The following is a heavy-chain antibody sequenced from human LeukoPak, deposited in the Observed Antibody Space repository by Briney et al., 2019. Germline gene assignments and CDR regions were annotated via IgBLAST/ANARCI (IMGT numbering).Heavy chain of an antibody. CDR2: ISGSGGST. D-gene: IGHD6-13*01. Sequence: GGSLRLSCAASGFTFSSYAMSWVRQAPGKGLEWVSAISGSGGSTYYTDSVKGRFTISRDNSKNTLYLQMNSLRAEDTAVYYCAKAGSSSRNYFDYWGQGTLVTVSS. CDR3: AKAGSSSRNYFDY. CDR1: GFTFSSYA. J-gene: IGHJ4*02. V-gene: IGHV3-23*01.